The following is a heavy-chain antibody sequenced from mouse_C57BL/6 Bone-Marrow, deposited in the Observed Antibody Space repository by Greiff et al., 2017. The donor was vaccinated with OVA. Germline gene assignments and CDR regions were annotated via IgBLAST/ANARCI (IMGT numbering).Heavy chain of an antibody. CDR1: GYTFTSYW. Sequence: VQLQQSGAELVKPGASVKLSCKASGYTFTSYWMHWVKQRPGQGLEWIGMIHPNSGSTNYNEKFKSKATLTVDKSSSTAYMQLSSLTSEDSAVYDCARCFYDGYGYIDDWGKGTSVTVSS. V-gene: IGHV1-64*01. CDR2: IHPNSGST. CDR3: ARCFYDGYGYIDD. D-gene: IGHD2-3*01. J-gene: IGHJ1*03.